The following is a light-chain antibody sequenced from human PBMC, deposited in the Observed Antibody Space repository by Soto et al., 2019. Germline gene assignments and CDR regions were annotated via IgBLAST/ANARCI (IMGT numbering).Light chain of an antibody. V-gene: IGLV2-14*01. CDR3: SSDTTTRTLI. J-gene: IGLJ2*01. Sequence: GVSIRFSGSKSGNTASLTISGLQAEDEADYYCSSDTTTRTLIFGGGTKLTVL.